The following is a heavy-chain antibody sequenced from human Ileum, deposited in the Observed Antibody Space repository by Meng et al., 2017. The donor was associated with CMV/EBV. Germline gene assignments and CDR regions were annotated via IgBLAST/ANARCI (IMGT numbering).Heavy chain of an antibody. CDR3: AHRRGYSGSWGWGYFDH. D-gene: IGHD3-10*01. CDR2: IYWDDDR. V-gene: IGHV2-5*02. CDR1: GFSISTRGVG. Sequence: QITLKESGPTLVKLLQTLTLTCTLSGFSISTRGVGVGWIRQPPGKALDYLALIYWDDDRRYNPSLKNRLTITKDTYRNQVVLTRTNMDPLDTATYCCAHRRGYSGSWGWGYFDHCGQGVVVTVSA. J-gene: IGHJ4*02.